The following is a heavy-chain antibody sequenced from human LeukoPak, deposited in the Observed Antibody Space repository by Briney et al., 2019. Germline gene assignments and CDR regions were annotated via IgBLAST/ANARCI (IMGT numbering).Heavy chain of an antibody. Sequence: QPGGSLRLSCAASGFTFSSYGMHWVRQAPGKGLEWVAFIRYDGSNKYYADSVKGRFTISRDNSKNTLYLQMNSLRAEDTAVYYCAKDGSQWADHFDYWGQGTLVTVSS. V-gene: IGHV3-30*02. CDR1: GFTFSSYG. J-gene: IGHJ4*02. CDR2: IRYDGSNK. CDR3: AKDGSQWADHFDY. D-gene: IGHD1-26*01.